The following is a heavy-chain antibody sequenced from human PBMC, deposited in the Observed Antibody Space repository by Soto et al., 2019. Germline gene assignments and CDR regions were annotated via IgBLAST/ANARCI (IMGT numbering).Heavy chain of an antibody. CDR3: ARGWYSSSWYSWFDP. V-gene: IGHV3-11*01. D-gene: IGHD6-13*01. CDR1: GFTFSDYY. CDR2: ISSSGSTI. Sequence: GGSLRLSCAASGFTFSDYYMSWIRQAPGKGLEWVSYISSSGSTIYYADSVKGRFTISRDNAKNSLYLQMNSLRAEDTAVYYCARGWYSSSWYSWFDPWGQGTLVTVSS. J-gene: IGHJ5*02.